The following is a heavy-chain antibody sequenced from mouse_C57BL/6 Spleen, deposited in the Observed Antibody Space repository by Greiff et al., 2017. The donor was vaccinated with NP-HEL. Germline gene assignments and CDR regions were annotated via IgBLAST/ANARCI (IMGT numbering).Heavy chain of an antibody. CDR2: ISNGGGST. Sequence: EVKLEESGGGLVQPGGSLKLSCAASGFTFSDYYMYWVRQTPEKRLEWVAYISNGGGSTYYPDTVKGRFTISRDNAKNTLYLQMSRLKSEDTAMYYCARQGAGTGFDYWGQGTTLTVSS. D-gene: IGHD3-3*01. J-gene: IGHJ2*01. CDR1: GFTFSDYY. CDR3: ARQGAGTGFDY. V-gene: IGHV5-12*01.